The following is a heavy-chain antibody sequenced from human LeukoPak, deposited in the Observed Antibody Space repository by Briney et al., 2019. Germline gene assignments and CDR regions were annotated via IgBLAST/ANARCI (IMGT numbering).Heavy chain of an antibody. D-gene: IGHD3-16*01. CDR2: FYNSGSS. V-gene: IGHV4-59*01. CDR3: TRGAGWLIDY. Sequence: PSETLSLTCTVSGVSISDYYRGWIRQPPGKGLEWIGYFYNSGSSTYNPSLKSRVTISVDTSKEQFSLKVNSVTAEDTAVYYCTRGAGWLIDYWGQGILVTVSS. CDR1: GVSISDYY. J-gene: IGHJ4*02.